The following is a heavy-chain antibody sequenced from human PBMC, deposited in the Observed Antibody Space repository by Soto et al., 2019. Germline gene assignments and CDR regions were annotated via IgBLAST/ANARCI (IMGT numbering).Heavy chain of an antibody. Sequence: QVQLVQSGSEVKKPGDSVKVSCKASGSSFNTYGFSWVRQAPGQGLEWMGWISAYNGNTNSAEKVQDRVTMTTDADTTTVYMELRSLRADDTAVYYCARGAKYKSKWPTMSPFDVWGQGTMVTVAS. CDR3: ARGAKYKSKWPTMSPFDV. CDR1: GSSFNTYG. J-gene: IGHJ3*01. V-gene: IGHV1-18*04. D-gene: IGHD3-10*02. CDR2: ISAYNGNT.